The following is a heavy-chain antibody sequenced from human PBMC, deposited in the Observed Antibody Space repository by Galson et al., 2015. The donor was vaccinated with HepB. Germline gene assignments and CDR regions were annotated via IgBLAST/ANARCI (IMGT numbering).Heavy chain of an antibody. V-gene: IGHV1-3*01. CDR2: INAGTGNT. Sequence: SCKASGFTFTSYGIHWVRQAPGQRLEWTGWINAGTGNTKYSQKFQGRVTITSDASASTAYMELNNLRSEDTAVYFCARGVTLVRGVISDMDVWGQGTTVTVSS. J-gene: IGHJ6*02. CDR1: GFTFTSYG. CDR3: ARGVTLVRGVISDMDV. D-gene: IGHD3-10*01.